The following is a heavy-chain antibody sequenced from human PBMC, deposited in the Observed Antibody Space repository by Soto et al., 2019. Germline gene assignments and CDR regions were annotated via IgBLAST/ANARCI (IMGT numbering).Heavy chain of an antibody. CDR3: LTAPSSGWST. J-gene: IGHJ4*02. V-gene: IGHV3-15*01. Sequence: GGSLRLSCAASGLSFSSYSMHWVRQAPGKGLAWVGRIKSETDGGTADYAAPVKGRFTISRDDSRNTVYLHLTSLEIEDTAMYFCLTAPSSGWSTRGQGTLVTVSS. CDR2: IKSETDGGTA. D-gene: IGHD6-19*01. CDR1: GLSFSSYS.